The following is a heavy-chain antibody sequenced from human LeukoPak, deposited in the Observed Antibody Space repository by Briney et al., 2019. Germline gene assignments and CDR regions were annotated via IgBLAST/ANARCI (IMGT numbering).Heavy chain of an antibody. CDR2: IYDSGST. CDR1: GGSIRSSYYY. D-gene: IGHD2-21*01. Sequence: PSETLSLTCTVSGGSIRSSYYYWGWIRQPPGKGLEWIGSIYDSGSTYYNPSLKSRVTISVDTSKNQFSLKLNSVTAADTAVYYCARGGIIHGDAFDIWGQGAMVTVSS. J-gene: IGHJ3*02. CDR3: ARGGIIHGDAFDI. V-gene: IGHV4-39*01.